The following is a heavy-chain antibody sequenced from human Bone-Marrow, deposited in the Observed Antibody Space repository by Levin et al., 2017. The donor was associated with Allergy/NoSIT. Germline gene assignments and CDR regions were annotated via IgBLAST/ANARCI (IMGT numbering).Heavy chain of an antibody. Sequence: PGGSLRLSCIVSGFTFSDYSIYWVRQAPGKGLEWISSISSDSSDLYYADSVKGRFTISRDNAKNSLNLQVSSLRAEDTAVYHCVRGIIGDVRVAHKEAFDDWGQGTMVTVSS. CDR2: ISSDSSDL. V-gene: IGHV3-21*01. J-gene: IGHJ3*01. CDR1: GFTFSDYS. CDR3: VRGIIGDVRVAHKEAFDD. D-gene: IGHD2/OR15-2a*01.